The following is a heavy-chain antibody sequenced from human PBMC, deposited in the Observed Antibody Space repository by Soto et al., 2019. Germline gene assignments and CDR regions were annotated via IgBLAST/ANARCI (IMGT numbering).Heavy chain of an antibody. Sequence: SETLSLTCAVYGGSFSGYYWSWIRQPPGKGLEWIGEINHSGSTNYNPSLKSRVTISVDTSKNQFSLKLSSVTAADTAVYYCARGKGVLITMIGRGWFDPWGQGTLVTVS. D-gene: IGHD3-22*01. J-gene: IGHJ5*02. CDR3: ARGKGVLITMIGRGWFDP. V-gene: IGHV4-34*01. CDR2: INHSGST. CDR1: GGSFSGYY.